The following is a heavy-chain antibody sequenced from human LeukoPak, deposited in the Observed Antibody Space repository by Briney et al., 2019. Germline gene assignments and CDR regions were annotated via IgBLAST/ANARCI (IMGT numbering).Heavy chain of an antibody. CDR3: ARSAGYDFWSGQQYLWFDP. V-gene: IGHV3-23*01. CDR1: GFTFSSYA. D-gene: IGHD3-3*01. Sequence: GGSLRLSCAASGFTFSSYAMSWVRQAPGKGLEWVSAISGSGGSTYYADSVKGRFTISRDNSKNTLYLQMNSLRAEDTAVYYCARSAGYDFWSGQQYLWFDPWGQGTLVTVSS. J-gene: IGHJ5*02. CDR2: ISGSGGST.